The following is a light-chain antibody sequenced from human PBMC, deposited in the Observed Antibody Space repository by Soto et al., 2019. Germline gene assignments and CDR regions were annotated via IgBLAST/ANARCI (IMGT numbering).Light chain of an antibody. J-gene: IGKJ1*01. CDR2: GAS. V-gene: IGKV3-15*01. CDR1: QSVSSSY. CDR3: QHYTTMTPWT. Sequence: SATPSVRSVQSVSSSYFARYKQKHGQDPRLLIYGASTRATGIPARFIGSGSGTEFTLTISSLQSEDFAVYYCQHYTTMTPWTFGQGTKVDIK.